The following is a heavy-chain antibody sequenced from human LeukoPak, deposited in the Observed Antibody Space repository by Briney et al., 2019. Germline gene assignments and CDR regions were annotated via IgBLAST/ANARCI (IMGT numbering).Heavy chain of an antibody. CDR2: ISYDGSNK. Sequence: GGSLRLSCAASGFTFSSYGMHWVRQAPGKGLEWVAVISYDGSNKYYADSVKGRFTISRGNSKNTLYLQMNSLRAEDTAVYYCAKEGVRYFDWLSFGCAFDIWGQGTMVTVSS. D-gene: IGHD3-9*01. V-gene: IGHV3-30*18. CDR1: GFTFSSYG. CDR3: AKEGVRYFDWLSFGCAFDI. J-gene: IGHJ3*02.